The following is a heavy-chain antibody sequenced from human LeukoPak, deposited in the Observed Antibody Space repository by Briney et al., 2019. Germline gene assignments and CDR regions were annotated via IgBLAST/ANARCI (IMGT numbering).Heavy chain of an antibody. CDR3: ARRGYYGSGSYYN. CDR1: GGSISSSSYY. D-gene: IGHD3-10*01. V-gene: IGHV4-39*01. J-gene: IGHJ4*02. Sequence: SETLSLTCTVSGGSISSSSYYWGWICQPPGKGLEWIGSIYYSGSAYYNPSLKSRVTISVDTSKNQFSLKLSSVTAADTAVYYCARRGYYGSGSYYNWGQGTLVTVSS. CDR2: IYYSGSA.